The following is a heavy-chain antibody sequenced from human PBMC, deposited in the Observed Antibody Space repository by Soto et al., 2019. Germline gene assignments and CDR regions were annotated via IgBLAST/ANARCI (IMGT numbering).Heavy chain of an antibody. V-gene: IGHV3-23*04. Sequence: EVQLVESGGDFVQPGGSLRLSCAGYGFSFGGSAMSWVRQAPGKGLEWISGVSGGGTSTYYAGSVKGRFTISRDGSVVYLQMNSLRADDTAVYYCAKWGGYYAYYSEMDVWGRGTTVTVSS. CDR3: AKWGGYYAYYSEMDV. D-gene: IGHD1-26*01. J-gene: IGHJ6*02. CDR1: GFSFGGSA. CDR2: VSGGGTST.